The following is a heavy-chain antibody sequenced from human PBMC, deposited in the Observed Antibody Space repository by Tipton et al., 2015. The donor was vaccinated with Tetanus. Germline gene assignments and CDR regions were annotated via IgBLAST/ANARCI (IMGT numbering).Heavy chain of an antibody. CDR1: GYSFTSHW. Sequence: VQLVQSGADVKKPGESLKISCKASGYSFTSHWIGWVRQMPGKCLEWMDMIFPDDSDTRYSPSFQGHVTCSVGKSTSTVYLQWRSRKAADTAVYFGAGVYSTSSPFDHWGQGSLVAVSS. CDR3: AGVYSTSSPFDH. D-gene: IGHD6-6*01. J-gene: IGHJ4*02. V-gene: IGHV5-51*01. CDR2: IFPDDSDT.